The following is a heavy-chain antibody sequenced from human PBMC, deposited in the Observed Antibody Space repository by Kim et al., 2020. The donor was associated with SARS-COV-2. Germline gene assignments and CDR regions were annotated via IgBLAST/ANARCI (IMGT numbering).Heavy chain of an antibody. CDR3: ARRATRSNRFDP. CDR2: MWYDGSNE. J-gene: IGHJ5*02. D-gene: IGHD2-2*01. V-gene: IGHV3-33*07. CDR1: GFMFRSYG. Sequence: GGSLRLSCATSGFMFRSYGMFWVRQAPGKGLEWLAVMWYDGSNEYYGDSVKGRFTISRDNSKNTLYLQMNSLRGEDTAVYYCARRATRSNRFDPWGQGTLVTVAS.